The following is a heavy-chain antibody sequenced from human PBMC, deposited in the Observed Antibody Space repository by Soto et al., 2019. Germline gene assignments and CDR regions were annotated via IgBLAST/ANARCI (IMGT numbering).Heavy chain of an antibody. CDR3: GRFPSHFSGSYDYYGMDV. CDR1: GGSISSGDYY. D-gene: IGHD1-26*01. J-gene: IGHJ6*02. V-gene: IGHV4-30-4*01. Sequence: PSETLSLTCTVSGGSISSGDYYWSWIRQPPGKGLEWIGYIYYSGSTYYNPSLKSRVTISVDTSKNQFSLKLSSVTAADTAVYYCGRFPSHFSGSYDYYGMDVWGQGTTVTVSS. CDR2: IYYSGST.